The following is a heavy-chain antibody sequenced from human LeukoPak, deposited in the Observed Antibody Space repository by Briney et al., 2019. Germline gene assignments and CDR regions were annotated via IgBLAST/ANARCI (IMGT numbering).Heavy chain of an antibody. Sequence: ASVKVSCKASGYTFTGYYMHWVRQAPGQGLEWMGWINPNSGGTNYAQKFQGRVTMTRDTSISTAYMELSRLRSDDTAVYYCAKSGYYPFSYYYMDVWGKGTTVTVSS. CDR3: AKSGYYPFSYYYMDV. CDR1: GYTFTGYY. CDR2: INPNSGGT. J-gene: IGHJ6*03. V-gene: IGHV1-2*02. D-gene: IGHD3-22*01.